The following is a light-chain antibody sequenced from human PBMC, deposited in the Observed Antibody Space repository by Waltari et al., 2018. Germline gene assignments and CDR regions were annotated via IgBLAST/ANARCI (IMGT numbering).Light chain of an antibody. V-gene: IGLV2-14*01. CDR1: SSDVGGYNY. CDR3: SSFTSDITRI. CDR2: EVT. Sequence: QSALTQPASVSGSPGQSITISCTGTSSDVGGYNYVSCYQHHPGKAPKPMIYEVTNRPSGVSNRFSGSKSGNTASLTISGLQGEDEADYYCSSFTSDITRIFGGGTKLTVL. J-gene: IGLJ2*01.